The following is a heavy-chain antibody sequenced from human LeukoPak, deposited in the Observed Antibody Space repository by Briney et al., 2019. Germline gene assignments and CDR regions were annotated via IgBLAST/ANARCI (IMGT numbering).Heavy chain of an antibody. CDR1: GFTFSSYD. V-gene: IGHV3-30*02. CDR2: IRYDGNIK. D-gene: IGHD3-22*01. CDR3: AKGRFYDNSGYPIDY. J-gene: IGHJ4*02. Sequence: PGGSLRLSCAASGFTFSSYDMHWARQAPGKGLEWVVFIRYDGNIKYLADSVKGRFTISRDTSKNTLYLQMNSLRVEDTAPYYCAKGRFYDNSGYPIDYWGQGTLVTVSS.